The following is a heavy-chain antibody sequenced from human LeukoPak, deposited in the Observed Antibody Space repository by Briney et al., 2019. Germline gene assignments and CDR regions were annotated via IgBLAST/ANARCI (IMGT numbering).Heavy chain of an antibody. J-gene: IGHJ4*02. D-gene: IGHD3-10*01. CDR2: FDPEDGET. V-gene: IGHV1-24*01. Sequence: ASVNVSCKVSGYTLTELSMHWVRQAPGKGLEWMGGFDPEDGETIYAQKFQGRVTMTEDTSTDTAYMELSSLRSEDTAVYYCATLSMVRGVMYFDYWGQGTLVTVSS. CDR1: GYTLTELS. CDR3: ATLSMVRGVMYFDY.